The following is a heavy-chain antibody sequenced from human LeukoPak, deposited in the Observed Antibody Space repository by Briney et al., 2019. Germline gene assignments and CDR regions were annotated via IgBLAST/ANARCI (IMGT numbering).Heavy chain of an antibody. V-gene: IGHV3-23*01. CDR2: ISGSGGST. CDR3: AKSKRYYYDSSGNQQPTDY. Sequence: GGSLRLSCAASGFTLNSYAMSWVRQAPGKGLEWVSAISGSGGSTYYADSVKGRFTISRDNSKNTLYLQMNSLRAEDTAVYYCAKSKRYYYDSSGNQQPTDYWGQGTLVTVSS. J-gene: IGHJ4*02. D-gene: IGHD3-22*01. CDR1: GFTLNSYA.